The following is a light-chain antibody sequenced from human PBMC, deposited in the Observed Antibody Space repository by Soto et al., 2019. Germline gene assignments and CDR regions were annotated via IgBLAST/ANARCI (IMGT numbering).Light chain of an antibody. V-gene: IGLV1-40*01. J-gene: IGLJ1*01. CDR3: QSYDSSRSYV. CDR1: SSNIGAGYD. Sequence: QSVLTQPPSVSGAPGQRVTISCTGSSSNIGAGYDVHWYQQLPGTAPKLLIHGNSNRPSGVPDRFSGSKSGTSASLAITGLQAEDEADYYCQSYDSSRSYVFGTGTKVTVL. CDR2: GNS.